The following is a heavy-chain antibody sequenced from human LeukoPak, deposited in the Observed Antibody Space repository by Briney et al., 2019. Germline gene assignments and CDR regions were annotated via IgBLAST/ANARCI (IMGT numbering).Heavy chain of an antibody. D-gene: IGHD4-17*01. V-gene: IGHV3-48*02. J-gene: IGHJ4*02. CDR1: GITFSSYS. Sequence: PGESLRLSCAASGITFSSYSMNWVRQAPGKGLEWVSYISGSSTTIKYPNSVKGRFTISRDNAKNSLYLQMNSLRDEDTAVYYCARSDGASSDYWGQGTLVTVSS. CDR2: ISGSSTTI. CDR3: ARSDGASSDY.